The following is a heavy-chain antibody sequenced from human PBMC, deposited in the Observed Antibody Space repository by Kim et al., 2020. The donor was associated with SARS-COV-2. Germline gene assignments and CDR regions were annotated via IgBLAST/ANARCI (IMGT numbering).Heavy chain of an antibody. Sequence: GSNTIYADSVKGRFTISRDNAKNTLYLQMSSLRAEDTAVYYCVRGHYFDYWGQGTLATVSS. J-gene: IGHJ4*02. V-gene: IGHV3-74*01. CDR2: GSNT. CDR3: VRGHYFDY.